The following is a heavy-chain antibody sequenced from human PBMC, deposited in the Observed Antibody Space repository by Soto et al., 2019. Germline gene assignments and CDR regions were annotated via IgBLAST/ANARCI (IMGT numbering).Heavy chain of an antibody. CDR2: ITPIFGTP. J-gene: IGHJ4*02. CDR1: EGTFSSYT. D-gene: IGHD1-26*01. CDR3: SRVVVGSRLSLDY. V-gene: IGHV1-69*01. Sequence: QVQLVQSGAEVKKPGSSVTVSCKASEGTFSSYTISWVKQAPAQGLEWMAGITPIFGTPIYEQKFQDRVTITADDSTMTAYMEMNRLTSEDTAVYYCSRVVVGSRLSLDYWGQGTLVTISS.